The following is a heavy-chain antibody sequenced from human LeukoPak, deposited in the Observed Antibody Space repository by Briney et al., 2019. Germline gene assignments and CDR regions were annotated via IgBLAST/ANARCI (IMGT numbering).Heavy chain of an antibody. CDR1: GGSISSYY. Sequence: SETLPLTCTVSGGSISSYYWSWIRQPPGKGLEWIGYIYTSGSTNHNPSLKSRVTISVDTSKNQFSLKLSSVTAADTAVYYCASGILSSGWYYFDYWGQGTLVTVSS. CDR2: IYTSGST. CDR3: ASGILSSGWYYFDY. V-gene: IGHV4-4*09. J-gene: IGHJ4*02. D-gene: IGHD6-19*01.